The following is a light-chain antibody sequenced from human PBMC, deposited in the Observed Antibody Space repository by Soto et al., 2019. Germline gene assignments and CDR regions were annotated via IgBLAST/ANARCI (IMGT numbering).Light chain of an antibody. CDR1: SSNVGNNA. V-gene: IGLV1-36*01. J-gene: IGLJ1*01. CDR3: AAWDDSMTYV. CDR2: YDE. Sequence: QSVLTQPPSVSGAPGQRVTISCSGRSSNVGNNAVNWYQQLPGKAPTLLIYYDEMLPSGISDRFSASKSGSSASLAISGLQSEDEAEYYCAAWDDSMTYVFGTGTKLTVL.